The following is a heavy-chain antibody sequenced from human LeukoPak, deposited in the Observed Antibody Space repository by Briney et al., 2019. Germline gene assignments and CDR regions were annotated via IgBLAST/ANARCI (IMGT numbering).Heavy chain of an antibody. J-gene: IGHJ6*02. CDR2: ISAYNGNT. V-gene: IGHV1-18*01. D-gene: IGHD3-3*01. Sequence: GESLKISCKGSGYSFTSYGISWVRQAPGQGLEWMGWISAYNGNTNYAQKLQGRVTMTTDTSTSTAYMELRSLRSDDTAVYYCARTKFSYYYYGMDVWGQGTTVTVSS. CDR1: GYSFTSYG. CDR3: ARTKFSYYYYGMDV.